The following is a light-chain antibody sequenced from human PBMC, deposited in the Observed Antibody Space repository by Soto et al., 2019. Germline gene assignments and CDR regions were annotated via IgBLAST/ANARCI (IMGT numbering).Light chain of an antibody. CDR3: QQYESTPPT. Sequence: DIVMTQSPHSLAVSMGERATINCKSSQSALYSSNKKTYLAWYQQRPGQPPKLLIYWASTRESGVPDRFSGSGSGTDFTLTITSLQAEDVAVYYCQQYESTPPTFGQGTKLEIK. CDR2: WAS. V-gene: IGKV4-1*01. J-gene: IGKJ2*01. CDR1: QSALYSSNKKTY.